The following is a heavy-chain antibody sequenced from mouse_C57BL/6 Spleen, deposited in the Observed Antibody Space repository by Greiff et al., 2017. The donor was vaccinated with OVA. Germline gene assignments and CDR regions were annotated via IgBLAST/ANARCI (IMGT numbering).Heavy chain of an antibody. V-gene: IGHV1-50*01. CDR3: ARTSSSSLFDY. J-gene: IGHJ2*01. Sequence: QVQLQQPGAELVKPGASVKLSCKASGYTFTSYWMQWVKQRPGQGLEWIGEIDPSDSYTNYHQKFKGKATCTLDTSSSTAYMQLSSLTSEDSAVYYCARTSSSSLFDYWGQGTTLTVSS. D-gene: IGHD1-1*01. CDR2: IDPSDSYT. CDR1: GYTFTSYW.